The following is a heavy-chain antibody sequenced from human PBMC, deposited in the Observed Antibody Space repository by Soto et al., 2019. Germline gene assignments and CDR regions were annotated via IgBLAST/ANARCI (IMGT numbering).Heavy chain of an antibody. V-gene: IGHV1-69*08. CDR1: EGTFSAYT. CDR2: IIPKHGTA. Sequence: QGQLVQSGAEVKKPGSSVKVSCSASEGTFSAYTINWVRQAPGQRLEWMARIIPKHGTATYAEKFQGRAATTADRSTNAAYLELSSLRSDDTAVYYCARHLLLPSSKFYDMDVWGKGTTVTVSS. J-gene: IGHJ6*03. CDR3: ARHLLLPSSKFYDMDV. D-gene: IGHD3-3*02.